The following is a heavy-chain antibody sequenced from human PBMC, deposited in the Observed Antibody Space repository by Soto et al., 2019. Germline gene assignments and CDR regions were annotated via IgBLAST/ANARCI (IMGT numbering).Heavy chain of an antibody. J-gene: IGHJ3*01. CDR2: IYYSGST. D-gene: IGHD6-13*01. CDR3: ARGIAFDAFDV. Sequence: QLQLQESGPGLVKPSETLSLTCTVSGVSISSSPYYWAWIRQSPGKGLEWEWIGSIYYSGSTNYSPSLKSRVTISGDTSKNQFSLRLSSVTAADTAVYYCARGIAFDAFDVWGQGTMVTVSS. V-gene: IGHV4-39*01. CDR1: GVSISSSPYY.